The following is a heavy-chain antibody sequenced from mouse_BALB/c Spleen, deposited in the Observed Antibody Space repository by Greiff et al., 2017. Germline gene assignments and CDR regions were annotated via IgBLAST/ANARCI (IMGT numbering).Heavy chain of an antibody. J-gene: IGHJ1*01. V-gene: IGHV5-15*02. CDR1: GFTFSDYG. CDR2: ISNLAYSI. D-gene: IGHD2-10*02. Sequence: EVQGVESGGGLVQPGGSRKLSCAASGFTFSDYGMAWVRQAPGKGPEWVAFISNLAYSIYYADTVTGRFTISRENAKNTLYLEMSSLRSEDTAMYYCARGYGNLHWYFDVWGAGTTVTVSS. CDR3: ARGYGNLHWYFDV.